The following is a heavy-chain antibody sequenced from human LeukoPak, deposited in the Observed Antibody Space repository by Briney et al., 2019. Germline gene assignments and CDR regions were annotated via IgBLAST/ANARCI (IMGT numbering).Heavy chain of an antibody. CDR1: GYTFTGYY. D-gene: IGHD3-10*01. Sequence: ASVTVSCKASGYTFTGYYMHWVRRAPGQGLEWMGRINPNSGGTNYAQKLQGRGTMTRGTSISTAYMELSRLRSDDTAVYYCAREYYYGSGSYFHWGQGTLVTVSS. V-gene: IGHV1-2*06. CDR3: AREYYYGSGSYFH. J-gene: IGHJ4*02. CDR2: INPNSGGT.